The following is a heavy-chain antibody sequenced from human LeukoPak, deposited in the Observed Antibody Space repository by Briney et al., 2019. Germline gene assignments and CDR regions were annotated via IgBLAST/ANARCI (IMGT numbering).Heavy chain of an antibody. Sequence: PGGSLRLSCAASGFTFSTYGMSWVRQLPGKGLEWVSAISGGGDYTYYADSMKGRFTISRDNSKNTLYLQMNSLRAEDTAVYYCAKDPHNWRGSDNREDYWGQGTLVTVSS. CDR1: GFTFSTYG. J-gene: IGHJ4*02. CDR3: AKDPHNWRGSDNREDY. D-gene: IGHD3-10*01. V-gene: IGHV3-23*01. CDR2: ISGGGDYT.